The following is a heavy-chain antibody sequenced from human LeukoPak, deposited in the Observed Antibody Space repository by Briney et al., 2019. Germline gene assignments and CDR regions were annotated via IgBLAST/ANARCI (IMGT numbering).Heavy chain of an antibody. CDR2: INQDGSEK. CDR1: GFTFSSYW. D-gene: IGHD3-22*01. Sequence: PGGSLRLSCAASGFTFSSYWMTWVRQAPGKGLEWVANINQDGSEKFYVDSVKGRFTISRDNAKNSPYLQMNNLRAEDTAVYYCARYYDSTGPHDAFDIWGQGTMVTVSS. J-gene: IGHJ3*02. CDR3: ARYYDSTGPHDAFDI. V-gene: IGHV3-7*01.